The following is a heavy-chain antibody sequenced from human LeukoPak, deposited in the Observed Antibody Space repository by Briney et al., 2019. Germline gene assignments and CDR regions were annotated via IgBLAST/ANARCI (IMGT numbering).Heavy chain of an antibody. CDR1: GVSISSGGFY. J-gene: IGHJ3*02. CDR3: ARGYLPGTTVTTFAFDI. Sequence: SETLSLTCSVSGVSISSGGFYWSWIRQPPGKGLEWIGEINHSGSTNYNPSLKSRVTISVDTSKNQFSLKLSSVTAADTAVYYCARGYLPGTTVTTFAFDIWGQGTMVTVSS. V-gene: IGHV4-39*07. CDR2: INHSGST. D-gene: IGHD4-17*01.